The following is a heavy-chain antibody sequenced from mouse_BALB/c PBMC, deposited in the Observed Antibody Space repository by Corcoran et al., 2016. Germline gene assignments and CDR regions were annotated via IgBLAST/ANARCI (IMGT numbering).Heavy chain of an antibody. D-gene: IGHD2-3*01. CDR1: GYTFTDYY. J-gene: IGHJ4*01. V-gene: IGHV1-84*01. CDR3: ARGDGYYAMDY. Sequence: QIQLQQSGPELVKPGASVKISCKASGYTFTDYYINWVKQKPGQGLEWIGWIYPGSGNTKYNEKFKGKATLTADKSSSTAYMQLSSLTSENSAVYFCARGDGYYAMDYWGQGTSVTVSS. CDR2: IYPGSGNT.